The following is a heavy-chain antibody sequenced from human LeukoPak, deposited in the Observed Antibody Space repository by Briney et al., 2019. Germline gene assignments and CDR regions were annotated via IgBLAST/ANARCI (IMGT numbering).Heavy chain of an antibody. CDR2: IRDDGSNK. CDR1: GFTFSSHG. CDR3: AKAGSSSWDAFDY. Sequence: PGGSLRLSCAASGFTFSSHGMHWVRQAPGKGLEWVTFIRDDGSNKYYADSVKGRFTISRDNSKNTPYLQMNSLRAEDTAVYYCAKAGSSSWDAFDYWGQGTLVTVSS. D-gene: IGHD6-13*01. J-gene: IGHJ4*02. V-gene: IGHV3-30*02.